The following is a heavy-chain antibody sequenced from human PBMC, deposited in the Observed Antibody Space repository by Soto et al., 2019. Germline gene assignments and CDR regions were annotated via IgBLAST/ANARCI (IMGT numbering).Heavy chain of an antibody. V-gene: IGHV4-4*02. J-gene: IGHJ6*02. D-gene: IGHD2-21*02. Sequence: QVQLQESGPGLVKPSGTLSLTCAVSGGSISSSNWWSWVRQPPGKGREWIGEIYHSGSTNYNPSHKSRVTISVDKSKNQCSLTLRSVTAADTAVYYFARASDCFDCSMGVWGQRTTITVSS. CDR3: ARASDCFDCSMGV. CDR1: GGSISSSNW. CDR2: IYHSGST.